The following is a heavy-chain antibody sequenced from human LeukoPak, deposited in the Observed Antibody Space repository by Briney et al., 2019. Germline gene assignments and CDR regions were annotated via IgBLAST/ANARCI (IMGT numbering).Heavy chain of an antibody. CDR2: ITFSGSFSGTT. CDR3: ARDSRGAGPDFDY. V-gene: IGHV4-59*01. Sequence: SETLSLTCTVSGGSISSYFWAWIRQPPGKALEWIGYITFSGSFSGTTSYTPSLESRVTISADTSRNQFSLRLSSVTAADTAVYYCARDSRGAGPDFDYWGRGTLVTVSS. CDR1: GGSISSYF. D-gene: IGHD6-19*01. J-gene: IGHJ4*02.